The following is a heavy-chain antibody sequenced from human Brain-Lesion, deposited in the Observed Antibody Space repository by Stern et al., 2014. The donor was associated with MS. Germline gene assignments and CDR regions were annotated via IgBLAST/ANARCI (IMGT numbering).Heavy chain of an antibody. V-gene: IGHV4-30-2*01. J-gene: IGHJ3*02. CDR3: ARTSVVTPSDDVFDI. CDR1: GGSIGSGGHS. Sequence: QLQLQESGSGLVKPSQTLSLTCVVSGGSIGSGGHSWSWNRQPPGPGLEWVGYIYHSGSTFYNPSLEIRVTISIDRSKNQFSLKLISVTAADAAVYYCARTSVVTPSDDVFDIWGQGTMVTVSS. CDR2: IYHSGST. D-gene: IGHD4-23*01.